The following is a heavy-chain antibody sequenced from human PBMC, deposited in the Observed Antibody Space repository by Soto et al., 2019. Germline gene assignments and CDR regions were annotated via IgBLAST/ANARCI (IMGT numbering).Heavy chain of an antibody. CDR2: ISSSSSYT. CDR3: AGGSGRVPAAN. Sequence: GGSLRLSCAASGFTFSDYYMSWIRQAPGKGLEWVSYISSSSSYTNYADSVKGRFTISRDNAKNSLYLQMNSLRAEDTAVYYCAGGSGRVPAANWGQGTLVTVSS. J-gene: IGHJ4*02. CDR1: GFTFSDYY. V-gene: IGHV3-11*06. D-gene: IGHD2-2*01.